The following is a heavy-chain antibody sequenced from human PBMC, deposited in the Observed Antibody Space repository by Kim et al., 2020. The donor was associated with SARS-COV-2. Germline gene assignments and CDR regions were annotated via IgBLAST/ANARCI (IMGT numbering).Heavy chain of an antibody. CDR2: IGAYNGMS. V-gene: IGHV1-18*01. CDR1: GYTFAAYG. Sequence: ASVKVSCKASGYTFAAYGISCVRQARGQGLEWMGGIGAYNGMSDYGQSFHERITMTTDISSSTAYLEVRSLRSDDTAIYYCARGGRGDHFYNGMDVWGQGTAVIVSS. J-gene: IGHJ6*02. CDR3: ARGGRGDHFYNGMDV. D-gene: IGHD2-21*02.